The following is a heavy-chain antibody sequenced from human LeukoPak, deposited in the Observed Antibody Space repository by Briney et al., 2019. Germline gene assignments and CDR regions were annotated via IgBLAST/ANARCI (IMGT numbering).Heavy chain of an antibody. D-gene: IGHD6-6*01. V-gene: IGHV4-59*08. CDR3: ARQGYSSSQDY. CDR2: IYYSGST. J-gene: IGHJ4*02. Sequence: PSETLSLTCTVSGGSISSYYWSWIRQPPGKGLEWIGYIYYSGSTNYNPSLKSRVTISVDTSKNQFSLKLSSVTAADTAVYYCARQGYSSSQDYWGQGTLVTVSS. CDR1: GGSISSYY.